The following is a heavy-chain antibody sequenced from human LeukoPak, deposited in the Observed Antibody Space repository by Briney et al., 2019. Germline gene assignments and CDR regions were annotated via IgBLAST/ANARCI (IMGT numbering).Heavy chain of an antibody. V-gene: IGHV1-18*01. J-gene: IGHJ4*02. Sequence: ASVKVSCKASGYTFTSYGISWVRQAPGQGLEWMGWISAYNGNTNYAQKLQGRVTMTTDTSTSTAYMELRSLRSDDTAVYYCARRLPDYYDSSGYYYWGQGTLVTVSS. CDR3: ARRLPDYYDSSGYYY. CDR2: ISAYNGNT. CDR1: GYTFTSYG. D-gene: IGHD3-22*01.